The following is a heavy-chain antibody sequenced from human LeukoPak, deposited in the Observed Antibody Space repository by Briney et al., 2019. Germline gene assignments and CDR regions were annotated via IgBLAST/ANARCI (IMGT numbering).Heavy chain of an antibody. V-gene: IGHV1-46*03. Sequence: ASVKVSCKASGYTFTNYYMHWVRQPPGQGLEWMGIINPSSGSTDYAQKFQGRVTMTRDTSTSTVYMELSSLRSEDTAVYYCARARGTTSYYDAFDIWGQGTMVTVSS. CDR3: ARARGTTSYYDAFDI. CDR2: INPSSGST. CDR1: GYTFTNYY. J-gene: IGHJ3*02. D-gene: IGHD4-17*01.